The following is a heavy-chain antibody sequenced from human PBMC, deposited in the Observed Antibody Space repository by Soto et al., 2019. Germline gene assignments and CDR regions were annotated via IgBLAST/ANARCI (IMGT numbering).Heavy chain of an antibody. V-gene: IGHV4-30-4*01. CDR1: GGSISSGDYY. J-gene: IGHJ5*02. CDR2: IYYSGST. CDR3: ARANIVVVVAAPSGWFDP. D-gene: IGHD2-15*01. Sequence: NPSETLSLTCTVSGGSISSGDYYWSWIRQPPGKGLEWIGNIYYSGSTYYNPSLKSRVTISVDTSKNQFSLKLSSVTAADTAVYYCARANIVVVVAAPSGWFDPWGQGTLVTVSS.